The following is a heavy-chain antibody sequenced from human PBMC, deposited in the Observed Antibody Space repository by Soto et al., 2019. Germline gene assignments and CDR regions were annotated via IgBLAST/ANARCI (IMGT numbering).Heavy chain of an antibody. CDR3: ARQEYTNVWYPFDY. Sequence: SETLSLTCTVSGVSIRGSGSRYCWSWIGQPPGKGLEWIGYIYYSGTTNYNSSLKSRVTISTDTSKNQLSLKLSSVTAADTAVYYCARQEYTNVWYPFDYWGQGTLVTVS. CDR1: GVSIRGSGSRYC. J-gene: IGHJ4*02. CDR2: IYYSGTT. D-gene: IGHD6-19*01. V-gene: IGHV4-59*08.